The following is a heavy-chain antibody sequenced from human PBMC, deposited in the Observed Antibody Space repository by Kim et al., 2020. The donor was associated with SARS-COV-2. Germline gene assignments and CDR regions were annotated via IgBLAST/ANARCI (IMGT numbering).Heavy chain of an antibody. V-gene: IGHV1-69*13. J-gene: IGHJ3*02. CDR1: GGTFSSYA. CDR2: IIPIFGTA. CDR3: ARHGYSSSWYRVGAFDI. D-gene: IGHD6-13*01. Sequence: SVKVSCKASGGTFSSYAISWVRQAPGQGLEWMGGIIPIFGTANYAQKFQGRVTITADESTSTAYMELSSLRSEDTAVYYCARHGYSSSWYRVGAFDIWGQGTMVTVSS.